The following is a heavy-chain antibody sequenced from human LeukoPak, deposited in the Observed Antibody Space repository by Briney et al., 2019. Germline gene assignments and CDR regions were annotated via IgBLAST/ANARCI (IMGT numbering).Heavy chain of an antibody. CDR2: ISSSSSTI. CDR1: GFTFSSYS. D-gene: IGHD4-17*01. J-gene: IGHJ6*03. V-gene: IGHV3-48*01. CDR3: AKGSGDPDYYYYYYMDV. Sequence: GGSLRLSCAASGFTFSSYSMNWVRQAPGKGLEWVSYISSSSSTIYYADSVKGRFTISRDNAKNSLYLQMNSLRAEDTAVYYCAKGSGDPDYYYYYYMDVWGKGTTVTVSS.